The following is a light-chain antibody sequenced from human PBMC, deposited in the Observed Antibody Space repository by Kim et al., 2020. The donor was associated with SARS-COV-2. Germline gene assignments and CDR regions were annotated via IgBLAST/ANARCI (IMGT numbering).Light chain of an antibody. CDR1: QGIGNY. J-gene: IGKJ3*01. Sequence: DIQMTQSPPSLSASVGDRVTITCRASQGIGNYLAWYQQKPGKVPKLLIYAASTLQSGVPSRFSGSGSGTDFTLTISSLQPEDVATYYCQKYYSAPFTFGPGTKVDIK. CDR2: AAS. V-gene: IGKV1-27*01. CDR3: QKYYSAPFT.